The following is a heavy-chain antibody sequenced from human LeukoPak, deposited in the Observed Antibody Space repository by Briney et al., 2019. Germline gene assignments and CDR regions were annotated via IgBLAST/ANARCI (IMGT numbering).Heavy chain of an antibody. Sequence: ASVKVSCKASGYTFTDYYIRWERQAPGQGLEWMGWINPNTGGTNYAQKFQGRVTMTRDTSISTAYMELSRLRFDDTAVYYCARGGAHCGGDCYSNYWGQGTLVTVSS. V-gene: IGHV1-2*02. CDR1: GYTFTDYY. CDR2: INPNTGGT. D-gene: IGHD2-21*02. J-gene: IGHJ4*02. CDR3: ARGGAHCGGDCYSNY.